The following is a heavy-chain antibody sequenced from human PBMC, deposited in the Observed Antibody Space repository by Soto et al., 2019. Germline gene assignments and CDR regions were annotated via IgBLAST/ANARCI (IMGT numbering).Heavy chain of an antibody. J-gene: IGHJ6*02. CDR3: ARNMDYYYGRGSGNGHGV. Sequence: QVQLVQSGAEVKEPGDSVRVSCEASGYTFTAYHIHWVRQAPGQGLEWMGWITPKFGDTTYAQDFQGRVSMTRDMSISTVYMELSRLTSDDTAIYYCARNMDYYYGRGSGNGHGVWGQGTTVTVFS. V-gene: IGHV1-2*02. D-gene: IGHD3-10*02. CDR2: ITPKFGDT. CDR1: GYTFTAYH.